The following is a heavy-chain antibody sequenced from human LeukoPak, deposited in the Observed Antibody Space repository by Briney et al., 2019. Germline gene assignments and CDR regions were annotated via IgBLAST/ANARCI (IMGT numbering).Heavy chain of an antibody. D-gene: IGHD4-11*01. CDR1: GGSISSSSYY. CDR3: ARGKRSMTRDAFDI. V-gene: IGHV4-39*01. J-gene: IGHJ3*02. CDR2: IDYSGST. Sequence: SETLSLTCAVSGGSISSSSYYWGWIRQPPGKGLEWIVSIDYSGSTYYNPSLKSRVTISVDTSKNQLSLKLSSVTAADTAVYYCARGKRSMTRDAFDIWGQGTMVTVSS.